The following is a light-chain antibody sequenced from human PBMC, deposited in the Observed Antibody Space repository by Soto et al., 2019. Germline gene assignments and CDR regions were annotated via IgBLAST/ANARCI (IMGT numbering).Light chain of an antibody. CDR2: WAS. CDR3: QQYSNTPFT. Sequence: DIVMTQSPDSLAVSLGERATINCKSSQSVLYISKNKNYLAWYQQKPGQPPKLLISWASTRESGVPDRFSGSGSGTDFTLTISSLQAEDVAVYYCQQYSNTPFTFGPGTKVDIK. CDR1: QSVLYISKNKNY. V-gene: IGKV4-1*01. J-gene: IGKJ3*01.